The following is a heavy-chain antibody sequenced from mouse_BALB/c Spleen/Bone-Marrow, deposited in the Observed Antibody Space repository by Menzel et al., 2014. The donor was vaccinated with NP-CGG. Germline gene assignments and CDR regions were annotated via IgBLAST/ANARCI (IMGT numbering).Heavy chain of an antibody. CDR2: INPYNDGT. D-gene: IGHD2-14*01. Sequence: VQLKESGPELVKPGASVKMSCKASGYTFTSYVMHWVKQKPGQGLEWIGYINPYNDGTKYNEKFKGMATLTSDRSSSTAYMELTRLTAEVSAVDYCAKGGNYRYDFDYWGQGTTLTVSS. CDR1: GYTFTSYV. V-gene: IGHV1-14*01. CDR3: AKGGNYRYDFDY. J-gene: IGHJ2*01.